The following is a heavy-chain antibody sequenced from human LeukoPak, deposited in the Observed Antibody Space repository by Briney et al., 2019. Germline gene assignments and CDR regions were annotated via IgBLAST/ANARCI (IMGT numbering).Heavy chain of an antibody. CDR3: ASFYTGRWIGNYFDC. D-gene: IGHD2-2*02. CDR1: GGSISSSVYY. Sequence: PSETLSLTCTVSGGSISSSVYYWGWIRQPPGKGLEWMGSISFGGSTYYNPSLKGRVTISVGTSKNQFFLKLSSVTAADTAVYYWASFYTGRWIGNYFDCWGQGTLVTVSS. CDR2: ISFGGST. J-gene: IGHJ4*02. V-gene: IGHV4-39*01.